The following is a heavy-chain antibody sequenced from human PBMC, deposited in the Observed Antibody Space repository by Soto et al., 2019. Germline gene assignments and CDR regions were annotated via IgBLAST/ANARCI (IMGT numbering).Heavy chain of an antibody. D-gene: IGHD2-8*02. CDR2: IKSKTDGGTT. CDR3: ITAPGLNLLF. J-gene: IGHJ4*02. V-gene: IGHV3-15*01. Sequence: EVQLVESGGGLVKPGGSLRLSCAASGFTFYNAWMSWVRQAPGKGLEWVGRIKSKTDGGTTDYAAPVKGRFTISRDDLRDSLYLQMNSLKTEDTAVYYCITAPGLNLLFWVQGTLVTVSS. CDR1: GFTFYNAW.